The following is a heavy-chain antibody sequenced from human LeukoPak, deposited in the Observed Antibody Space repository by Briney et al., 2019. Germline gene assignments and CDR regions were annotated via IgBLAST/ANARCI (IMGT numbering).Heavy chain of an antibody. CDR2: INPSGGST. V-gene: IGHV1-46*01. CDR1: GYTFTSYY. J-gene: IGHJ3*02. D-gene: IGHD2-2*01. Sequence: GASVKVSCKASGYTFTSYYMHWVRRAPGQGLEWMGIINPSGGSTSYAQKFQGRVTMTRDTSTSTVYMELSSLRSEDTAVYYCARAGCSSTSCYGGGDAFDIWGQGTMVTVSS. CDR3: ARAGCSSTSCYGGGDAFDI.